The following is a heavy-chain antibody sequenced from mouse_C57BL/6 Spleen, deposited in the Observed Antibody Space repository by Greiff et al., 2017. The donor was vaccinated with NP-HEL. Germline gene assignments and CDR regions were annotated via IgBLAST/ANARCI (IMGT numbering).Heavy chain of an antibody. D-gene: IGHD1-1*01. J-gene: IGHJ4*01. CDR3: VRDPYGSSYYAMDY. CDR2: IRSNSSNYAT. V-gene: IGHV10-3*01. CDR1: GFTFNTYA. Sequence: EVQLVESGGGLVQPKGSLKLSCAASGFTFNTYAMHWVRQAPGKGLEWVARIRSNSSNYATYYADSVKDRFTISRDDSQSMLYLQMNNLKTEDTAMYYCVRDPYGSSYYAMDYWGQGTSVTVSS.